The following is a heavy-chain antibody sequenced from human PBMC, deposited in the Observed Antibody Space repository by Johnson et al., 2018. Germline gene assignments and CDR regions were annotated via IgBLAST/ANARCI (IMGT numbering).Heavy chain of an antibody. D-gene: IGHD4-17*01. V-gene: IGHV3-NL1*01. CDR2: IYSGGTT. CDR3: ARVPREGDYALDAFDI. Sequence: QVQLVQSGGGVVQPGRSLRLSCAASGFTFSSYGMHWVRQAPGKGLEWVSVIYSGGTTYYADSVKGRFTISRDNSKNTLYLQMNSLRAEETAVYYCARVPREGDYALDAFDIWGQGTMVTVSS. J-gene: IGHJ3*02. CDR1: GFTFSSYG.